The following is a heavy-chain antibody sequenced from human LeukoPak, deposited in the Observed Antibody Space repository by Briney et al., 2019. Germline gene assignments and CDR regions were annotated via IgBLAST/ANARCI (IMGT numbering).Heavy chain of an antibody. CDR1: GYTFTSYD. J-gene: IGHJ6*02. D-gene: IGHD4-17*01. CDR3: AWGDYDYYYYGMDV. V-gene: IGHV1-8*01. CDR2: MNPNSGNT. Sequence: GASVKVSCKTSGYTFTSYDINWVRQATGQGLEWMGWMNPNSGNTGYAQKFQGRVTMTRNTSISTAYMELSSLRSEDTAVYYCAWGDYDYYYYGMDVWGQGTTVTVSS.